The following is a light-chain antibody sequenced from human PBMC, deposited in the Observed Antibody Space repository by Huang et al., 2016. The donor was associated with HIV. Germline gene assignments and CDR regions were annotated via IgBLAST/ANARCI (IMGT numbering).Light chain of an antibody. Sequence: DIVMTQSPDSLAVSLGERATINCKSSQSLLYNSNNQNYLAWYQQKPGQPPNLLIYWASSREAGVPDRFSGSGSETDFTLTISSLQAEDVAVYYCQQHYSSPPTFGQGTKLEIK. V-gene: IGKV4-1*01. CDR2: WAS. CDR3: QQHYSSPPT. CDR1: QSLLYNSNNQNY. J-gene: IGKJ2*01.